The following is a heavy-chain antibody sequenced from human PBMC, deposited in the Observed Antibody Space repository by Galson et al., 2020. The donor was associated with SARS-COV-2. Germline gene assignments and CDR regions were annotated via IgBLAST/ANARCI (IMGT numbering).Heavy chain of an antibody. CDR3: ARGRREYCGSTSCYMVDV. Sequence: SETLSLTCAVYGGSFSGYYWSWIRQPPGKGLEWIGEINQSGSTNYNPSLKSRVTISVDTSKNQFSLKLCSVTAADTAVYYCARGRREYCGSTSCYMVDVWGKGTTVTVSP. V-gene: IGHV4-34*01. J-gene: IGHJ6*04. CDR2: INQSGST. D-gene: IGHD2-2*02. CDR1: GGSFSGYY.